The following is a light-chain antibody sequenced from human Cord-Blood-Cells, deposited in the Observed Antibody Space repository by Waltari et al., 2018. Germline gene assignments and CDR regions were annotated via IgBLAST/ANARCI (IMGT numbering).Light chain of an antibody. CDR3: CSYAGSSTWV. Sequence: SALTQPASVSGSPGQSITISCTGTSSDVGSYNLVSWYQQHPGKAPKLMIYEVSKRPSGVSNRFSGSKSGNTASLTISGLQAEDEAYYYCCSYAGSSTWVFGTGTKVTVL. CDR2: EVS. CDR1: SSDVGSYNL. V-gene: IGLV2-23*02. J-gene: IGLJ1*01.